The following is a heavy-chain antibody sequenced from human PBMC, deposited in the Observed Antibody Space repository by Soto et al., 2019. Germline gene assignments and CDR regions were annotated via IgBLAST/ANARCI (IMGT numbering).Heavy chain of an antibody. Sequence: ASVKVSCKASGYTFTSYDINWVRQATGQGLEWMGWMNPNSGNTGYAQKFQGRVTMTRNTSISTAYMELSSLRSEDTAVYYCARSGYCSSTSCYYFDYWGQGTLVTVS. CDR1: GYTFTSYD. J-gene: IGHJ4*02. CDR3: ARSGYCSSTSCYYFDY. CDR2: MNPNSGNT. D-gene: IGHD2-2*01. V-gene: IGHV1-8*01.